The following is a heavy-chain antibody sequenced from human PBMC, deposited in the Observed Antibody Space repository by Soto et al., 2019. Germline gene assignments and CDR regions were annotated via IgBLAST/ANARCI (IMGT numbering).Heavy chain of an antibody. CDR1: GGSISSYY. CDR3: ARESTPPKYYDFWSGYYDAYYYYGMDV. CDR2: IYTSGST. Sequence: SETLSLTCTVSGGSISSYYWSWIRQPAGKGLEWIGRIYTSGSTNYNPSLKSRVTMSVDTSKNQFSLKLSSVTAADTAVYYCARESTPPKYYDFWSGYYDAYYYYGMDVWGQGTTVTVSS. J-gene: IGHJ6*02. V-gene: IGHV4-4*07. D-gene: IGHD3-3*01.